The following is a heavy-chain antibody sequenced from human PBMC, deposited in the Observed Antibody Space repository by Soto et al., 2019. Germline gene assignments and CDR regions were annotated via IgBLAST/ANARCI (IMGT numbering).Heavy chain of an antibody. CDR2: IHNDGSRT. Sequence: LRLFCAAWGFSFSRFWMHWARQGPRKGLVWVAHIHNDGSRTSYADSVKGRFTISRDNAKNTLYLQMNSLRAEDTAMYYCARDFGEVGSTAAFDIWGQGTMVTVS. J-gene: IGHJ3*02. CDR1: GFSFSRFW. V-gene: IGHV3-74*01. D-gene: IGHD1-26*01. CDR3: ARDFGEVGSTAAFDI.